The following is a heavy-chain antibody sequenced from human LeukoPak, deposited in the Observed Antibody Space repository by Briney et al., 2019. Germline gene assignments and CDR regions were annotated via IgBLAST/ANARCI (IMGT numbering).Heavy chain of an antibody. CDR3: VSKGYCSGGSCYFRGVYYYYYMDV. D-gene: IGHD2-15*01. CDR2: INPNSGGT. J-gene: IGHJ6*03. V-gene: IGHV1-2*02. Sequence: GASVKVSCKASGYTFTGYYMHWVRQAPGQGLEWMGWINPNSGGTNYAQKFQGRVTMTRDTSISTAYMELSRLRSDDTAVYYCVSKGYCSGGSCYFRGVYYYYYMDVWGKGTTVTVSS. CDR1: GYTFTGYY.